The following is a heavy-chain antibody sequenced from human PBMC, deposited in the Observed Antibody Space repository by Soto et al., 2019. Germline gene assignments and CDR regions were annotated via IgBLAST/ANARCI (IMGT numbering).Heavy chain of an antibody. J-gene: IGHJ5*02. CDR1: GGSISSYY. D-gene: IGHD2-15*01. CDR2: IYYSRST. V-gene: IGHV4-59*08. CDR3: ARLGSCSGGSCYSVRDNWFDP. Sequence: PSETLSLTCTVSGGSISSYYWSWIRQPPGKGLEWIGYIYYSRSTNYNPSLKSRVTISVDTSKNQFSLKLSSVTAADTAVYYCARLGSCSGGSCYSVRDNWFDPWGQGTLVTVSS.